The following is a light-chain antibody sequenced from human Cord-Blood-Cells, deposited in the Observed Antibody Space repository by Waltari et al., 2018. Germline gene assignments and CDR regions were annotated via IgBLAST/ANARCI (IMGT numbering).Light chain of an antibody. V-gene: IGLV1-47*01. CDR2: RNN. Sequence: QSVLTQPPSASGTPGQRVTISCSGSSSNIGSNYVYWYQQLPGTAPKPLIYRNNQRPSGVPDRFSGSKSGTSASLAISGLRSKDEADYYCAAWDDSLSGWVFGGGTKLTVL. J-gene: IGLJ3*02. CDR1: SSNIGSNY. CDR3: AAWDDSLSGWV.